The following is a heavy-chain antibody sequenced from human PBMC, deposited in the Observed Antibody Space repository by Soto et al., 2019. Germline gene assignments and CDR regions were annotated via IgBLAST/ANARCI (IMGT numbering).Heavy chain of an antibody. J-gene: IGHJ4*02. Sequence: EVQVLESGGGLVQPGGSLRLSCAASGFSFGSYAMSWVRQAPGKGLEWVSGISGSGGPTYYADSVKGRFTISRDNSKNTLYLQMNSLRGDDTAVYYCAKDRNWGFLGEVDYWGQGTLVTVSS. CDR3: AKDRNWGFLGEVDY. V-gene: IGHV3-23*01. CDR1: GFSFGSYA. CDR2: ISGSGGPT. D-gene: IGHD3-16*01.